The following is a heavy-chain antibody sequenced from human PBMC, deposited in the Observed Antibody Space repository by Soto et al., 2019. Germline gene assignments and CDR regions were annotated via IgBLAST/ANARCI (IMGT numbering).Heavy chain of an antibody. D-gene: IGHD4-4*01. CDR2: IYYSGST. CDR1: GGSISSGGYY. CDR3: TRGVSNPGWFDP. J-gene: IGHJ5*02. V-gene: IGHV4-31*03. Sequence: QVQLQESGPGLVKPSQTLSLTCTISGGSISSGGYYWSWIRQHPGKGLEWIGYIYYSGSTYYNPSLKSRVTISVDTSKNQFSLKLSSVTAADTAVYYCTRGVSNPGWFDPWGQGTLVTVSS.